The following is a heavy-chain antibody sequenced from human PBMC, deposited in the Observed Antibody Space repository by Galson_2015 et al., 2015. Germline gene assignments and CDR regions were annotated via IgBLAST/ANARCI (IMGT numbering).Heavy chain of an antibody. V-gene: IGHV3-9*01. D-gene: IGHD1-1*01. J-gene: IGHJ6*02. CDR2: ISWNSNSI. Sequence: SLRLSCAASGFTFDDYAMHWVRQGPGKGLEWVSGISWNSNSIGYADSVKGRFTISRDNAKNSLYLQMNSLRAEDTASYYCAKDLVQNYYYGLDVWGLGTTVTVSS. CDR3: AKDLVQNYYYGLDV. CDR1: GFTFDDYA.